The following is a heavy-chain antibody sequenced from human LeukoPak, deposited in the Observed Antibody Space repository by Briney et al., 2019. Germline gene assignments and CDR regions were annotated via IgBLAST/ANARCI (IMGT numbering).Heavy chain of an antibody. CDR1: GGSFSGYY. D-gene: IGHD6-13*01. V-gene: IGHV4-34*01. CDR2: INHSGST. CDR3: ARVESSSWYSDY. Sequence: NPSETLSLTCAVYGGSFSGYYWSWIRQPPGKGLEWIGEINHSGSTNYNPSLKSRVTISVDTSKNQFSLKLSSVTAADTAVYYCARVESSSWYSDYWGQGTLVTVSS. J-gene: IGHJ4*02.